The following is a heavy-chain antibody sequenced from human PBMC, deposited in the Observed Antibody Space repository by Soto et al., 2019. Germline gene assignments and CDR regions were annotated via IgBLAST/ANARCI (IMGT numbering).Heavy chain of an antibody. CDR2: ISAYNGNT. CDR1: GYTFTSYG. D-gene: IGHD2-15*01. J-gene: IGHJ4*02. CDR3: ARDPEVIRATVVVVAVDY. V-gene: IGHV1-18*01. Sequence: ASVKVSCKASGYTFTSYGISWVRQAPGQGLEWMGWISAYNGNTNYAQKLQGRVTMTTDTSTSTAYMELRSLRSDGTAVYYWARDPEVIRATVVVVAVDYWGQGTLVTVSS.